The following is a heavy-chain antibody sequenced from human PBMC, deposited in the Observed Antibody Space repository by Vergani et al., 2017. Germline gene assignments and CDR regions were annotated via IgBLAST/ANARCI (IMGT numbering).Heavy chain of an antibody. CDR2: ISSSSSTI. V-gene: IGHV3-48*01. J-gene: IGHJ4*02. CDR3: ASQDVKAHDYDNY. Sequence: VQLVESGGGLVQPGGSLRLSCAASGFTFSSYSMNWVRQAPGKGLEWVSYISSSSSTIYYADSVKGRFTISRDNAKNSLYLQMNSLRAEDTAVYYCASQDVKAHDYDNYWGQGTLVTVSS. D-gene: IGHD4-17*01. CDR1: GFTFSSYS.